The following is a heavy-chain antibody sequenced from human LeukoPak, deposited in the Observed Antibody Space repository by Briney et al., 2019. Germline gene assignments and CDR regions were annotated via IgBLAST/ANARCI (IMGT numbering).Heavy chain of an antibody. CDR3: ARHMGELNYFDY. V-gene: IGHV3-30*02. D-gene: IGHD3-16*01. J-gene: IGHJ4*02. CDR2: IRYDGSNK. CDR1: GFTFSSYG. Sequence: GGSLRLSCAASGFTFSSYGMHWVRQAPGKGLEWVAFIRYDGSNKYYADSVKGRFTISRDNSNNTLYLQMNSLRAEDTAVYYCARHMGELNYFDYWGQGTLVTVSS.